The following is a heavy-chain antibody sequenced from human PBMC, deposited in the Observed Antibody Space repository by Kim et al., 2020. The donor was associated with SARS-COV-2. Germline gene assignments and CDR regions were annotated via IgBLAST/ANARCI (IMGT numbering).Heavy chain of an antibody. Sequence: NYNPSLKSRVTISVDTSKNQFSLKLSSVTAADTAVYYCARGWRRDAFDIWGQGTMVTVSS. V-gene: IGHV4-59*09. CDR3: ARGWRRDAFDI. J-gene: IGHJ3*02.